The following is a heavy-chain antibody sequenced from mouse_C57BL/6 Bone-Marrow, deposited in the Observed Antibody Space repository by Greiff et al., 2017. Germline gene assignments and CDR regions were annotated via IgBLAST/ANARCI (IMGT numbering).Heavy chain of an antibody. CDR2: ISSGGSYT. CDR1: GFTFSSYG. V-gene: IGHV5-6*01. D-gene: IGHD1-1*01. CDR3: ESEGQFSTTVKGLAY. Sequence: EVQRVESGGDLVKPGGSLKLSCAASGFTFSSYGMSWVRQTPDKRLEWVATISSGGSYTYYPDSVKGRFTISRDNAKNTLYLQMSSLKSEDTAMYYYESEGQFSTTVKGLAYWGQGTLVTVSA. J-gene: IGHJ3*01.